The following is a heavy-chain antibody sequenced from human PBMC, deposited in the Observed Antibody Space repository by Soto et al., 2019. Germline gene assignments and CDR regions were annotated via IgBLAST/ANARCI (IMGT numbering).Heavy chain of an antibody. CDR3: ARNGYSGYGERNWFDP. V-gene: IGHV4-39*01. CDR1: GGSISSSSYY. J-gene: IGHJ5*02. Sequence: QLQLQESGPGLVKPSETLSLTCTVSGGSISSSSYYWGWIRQPPGKGLEWIGSIYYSGSTYYNPSLKSRVTISVDTSKNQFSLKLSSVTAADTAVYYCARNGYSGYGERNWFDPWGQGTLVTVSS. CDR2: IYYSGST. D-gene: IGHD5-12*01.